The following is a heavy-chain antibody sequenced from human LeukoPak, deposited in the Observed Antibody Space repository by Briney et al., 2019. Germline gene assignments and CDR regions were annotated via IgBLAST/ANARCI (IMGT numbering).Heavy chain of an antibody. CDR1: GGSFSSSSYY. Sequence: SETLSLTCTVSGGSFSSSSYYWSWIRQPAGKGLEWIGRIYNTGRVTYNPSLEGRVTISIDTSKNHFSLQLTSVTAADTAVYFCASGDFDCWGQGTLVTVSS. CDR2: IYNTGRV. CDR3: ASGDFDC. V-gene: IGHV4-61*02. J-gene: IGHJ4*02.